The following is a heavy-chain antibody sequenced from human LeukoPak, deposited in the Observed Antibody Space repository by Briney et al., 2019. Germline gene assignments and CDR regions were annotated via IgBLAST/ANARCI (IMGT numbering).Heavy chain of an antibody. V-gene: IGHV4-31*03. Sequence: SETLSLTCTVSGGSISSGGYYWSWIRQHPGKGLGWIAYMYSSGSTYYNPSLRSRITISLDTSTTQFSLKLTPLTAADTAVYYCARTKPLAAAGGAFDIWGQGTTVSVSS. CDR3: ARTKPLAAAGGAFDI. CDR1: GGSISSGGYY. D-gene: IGHD6-13*01. J-gene: IGHJ3*02. CDR2: MYSSGST.